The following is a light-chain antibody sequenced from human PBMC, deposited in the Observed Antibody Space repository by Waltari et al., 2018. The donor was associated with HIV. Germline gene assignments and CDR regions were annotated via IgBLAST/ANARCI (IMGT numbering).Light chain of an antibody. CDR2: GEN. Sequence: SSELTQDPAVSVALGQTVRITCQGDSLRRYSANWYRQKPGQAPVLVLYGENNWPYGIPDRFSGSGSGDTATLTITGAQAEDEADYYCDSRDTDGRLHVFGTGTTVTVL. J-gene: IGLJ1*01. CDR3: DSRDTDGRLHV. CDR1: SLRRYS. V-gene: IGLV3-19*01.